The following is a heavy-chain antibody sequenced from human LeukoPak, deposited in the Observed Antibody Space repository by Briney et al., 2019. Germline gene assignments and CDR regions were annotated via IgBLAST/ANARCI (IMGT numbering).Heavy chain of an antibody. CDR2: IYHSGST. V-gene: IGHV4-38-2*02. J-gene: IGHJ3*02. Sequence: SETLSLTCSVSGYSISSGYYWGWIRQPPGKGLEWIGSIYHSGSTHYNPSLKSRVTISVDMSKNQVSLKLSSVTAADTAVYYCARAEGGYSPVRAFDIWGQGTMVTVSS. D-gene: IGHD5-18*01. CDR1: GYSISSGYY. CDR3: ARAEGGYSPVRAFDI.